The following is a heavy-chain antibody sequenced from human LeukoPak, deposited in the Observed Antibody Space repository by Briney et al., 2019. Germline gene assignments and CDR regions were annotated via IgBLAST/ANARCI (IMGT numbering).Heavy chain of an antibody. D-gene: IGHD4-17*01. Sequence: GASVKVSCKTSGYTFTSYAVSWVRQAPGQGLEWMGGIIPIFGTANYAQKFQGRVTITADESTSTAYMELSSLRSEDTAVYYCARSESPDYGDYFDYWGQGTLVTVSS. J-gene: IGHJ4*02. CDR2: IIPIFGTA. CDR3: ARSESPDYGDYFDY. V-gene: IGHV1-69*13. CDR1: GYTFTSYA.